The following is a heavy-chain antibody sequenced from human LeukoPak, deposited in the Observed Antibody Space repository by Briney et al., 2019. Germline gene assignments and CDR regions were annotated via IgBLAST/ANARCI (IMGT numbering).Heavy chain of an antibody. V-gene: IGHV4-61*02. Sequence: SETLSLTCTVSGGSISSGSYYWSRIRHPAGKGLEWIGRIYTSGSTNYNPSLKSRVTISVDTSKNQFSLKLSSVTAADTAVYYCARGSYDMPYGMDVWGQGTTVTVSS. J-gene: IGHJ6*02. CDR1: GGSISSGSYY. CDR2: IYTSGST. CDR3: ARGSYDMPYGMDV. D-gene: IGHD3-9*01.